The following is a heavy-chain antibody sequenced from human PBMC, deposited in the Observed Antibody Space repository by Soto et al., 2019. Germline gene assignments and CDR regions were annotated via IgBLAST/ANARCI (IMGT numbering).Heavy chain of an antibody. CDR1: GFTFSDYY. V-gene: IGHV3-11*04. CDR3: AREGALKPFSS. Sequence: GGSLRLSCAASGFTFSDYYMSWIRQAPGKGLEWVSDISSSGSTIYYADSVKGRFTISRDNAKNSVYLQMDSLRVEDTAVYYCAREGALKPFSSWGQGALVTVSS. J-gene: IGHJ5*02. CDR2: ISSSGSTI.